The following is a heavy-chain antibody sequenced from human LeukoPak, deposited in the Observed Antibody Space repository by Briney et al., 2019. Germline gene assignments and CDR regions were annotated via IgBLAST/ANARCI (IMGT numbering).Heavy chain of an antibody. D-gene: IGHD3-9*01. Sequence: GGSLRLSCAASGFTFSSYSMNWVRQAPGKGLEWVSYISSSSSTIYYADSVKGRFTISRDNAKNSLYLQMNSLRVEDTAVYYCARVDVLTGYYFDYWGQGTLVTVSS. J-gene: IGHJ4*02. CDR2: ISSSSSTI. CDR3: ARVDVLTGYYFDY. CDR1: GFTFSSYS. V-gene: IGHV3-48*01.